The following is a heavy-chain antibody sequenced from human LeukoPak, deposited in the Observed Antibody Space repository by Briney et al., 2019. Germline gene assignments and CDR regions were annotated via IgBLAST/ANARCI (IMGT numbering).Heavy chain of an antibody. CDR1: GGSISSYY. D-gene: IGHD4-17*01. J-gene: IGHJ3*02. Sequence: SETLSLTCTVSGGSISSYYWSWIRQPPGKGLEWIGYTYYSGSTNYNPSLKSRVTISVDTSKNQFSLKLSSVTAADTAVYYCARQFGDYDAFDIWGQGTMVTVSS. CDR3: ARQFGDYDAFDI. V-gene: IGHV4-59*01. CDR2: TYYSGST.